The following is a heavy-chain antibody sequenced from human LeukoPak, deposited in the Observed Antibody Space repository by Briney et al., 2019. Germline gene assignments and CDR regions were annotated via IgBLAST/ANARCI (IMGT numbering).Heavy chain of an antibody. CDR1: GFTFSSSS. D-gene: IGHD3-22*01. J-gene: IGHJ5*02. Sequence: GGSLRLSCVASGFTFSSSSMSWVRQAPGKGLEWVSGIGDSGGHTYYADSVKGRFTISRDNSKNTLYLRMNSLRVEDTALYYCAKDRPSSSGYFYSRGWFDPWGQGTLVTVSS. CDR2: IGDSGGHT. CDR3: AKDRPSSSGYFYSRGWFDP. V-gene: IGHV3-23*01.